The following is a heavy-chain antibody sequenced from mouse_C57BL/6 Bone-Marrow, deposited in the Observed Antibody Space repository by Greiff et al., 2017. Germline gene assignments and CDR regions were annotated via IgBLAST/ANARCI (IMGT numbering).Heavy chain of an antibody. V-gene: IGHV5-16*01. J-gene: IGHJ1*03. Sequence: EVQLVESEGGLVQPGSSMKLSCTASGFTFSDYYMAWVRQVPEKGLEWVANINYDGSSTYYMDSLQSRFIISRDNAKNILYLPMSSLKSEDTATYYCARDPRWYFDVWGTGTTVTVSA. CDR2: INYDGSST. CDR1: GFTFSDYY. CDR3: ARDPRWYFDV.